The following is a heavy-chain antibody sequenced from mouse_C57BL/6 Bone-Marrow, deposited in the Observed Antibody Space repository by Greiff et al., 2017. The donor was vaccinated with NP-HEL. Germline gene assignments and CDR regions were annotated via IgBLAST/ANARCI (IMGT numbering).Heavy chain of an antibody. Sequence: QVQLKQPGAELVKPGASVKMSCKASGYTFTSYWITWVKQRPGQGLEWIGDIYPGSGSTNYNEKFKSKATLTVDTSSSTAYMQLSSLTSEDSAIYYCARHYQTAQVPWFAYWGQGTLVTVSA. J-gene: IGHJ3*01. CDR2: IYPGSGST. CDR3: ARHYQTAQVPWFAY. D-gene: IGHD3-2*02. V-gene: IGHV1-55*01. CDR1: GYTFTSYW.